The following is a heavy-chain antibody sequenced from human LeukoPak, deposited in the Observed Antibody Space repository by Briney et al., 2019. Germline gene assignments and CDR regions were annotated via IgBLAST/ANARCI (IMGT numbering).Heavy chain of an antibody. D-gene: IGHD3-3*01. CDR1: GFTFDDYA. J-gene: IGHJ4*02. V-gene: IGHV3-9*03. CDR3: AKGGLGVVINNYFDY. Sequence: PGGSLRLSCAASGFTFDDYAMHWVRQAPGKGLEWVSGISWNSGSIGYADSVKGRFAISRDNAKNSLYLQMNSLRAEDMALYYCAKGGLGVVINNYFDYWGQGTLVTVSS. CDR2: ISWNSGSI.